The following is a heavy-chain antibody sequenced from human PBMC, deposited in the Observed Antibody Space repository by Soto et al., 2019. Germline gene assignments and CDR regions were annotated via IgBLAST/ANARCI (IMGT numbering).Heavy chain of an antibody. D-gene: IGHD3-22*01. J-gene: IGHJ4*02. V-gene: IGHV4-31*03. Sequence: QVQLQESGPGLVKPSQTLSLTCTVSGGSISSGGYYWSWIRQHPGKGLEWIGYIYYSGSTYYNPTLKNRVNISVDTSNNQFSLKLSSVTAADTAVYYCSCYDSSGYFDYWGQGTLVTVSS. CDR2: IYYSGST. CDR1: GGSISSGGYY. CDR3: SCYDSSGYFDY.